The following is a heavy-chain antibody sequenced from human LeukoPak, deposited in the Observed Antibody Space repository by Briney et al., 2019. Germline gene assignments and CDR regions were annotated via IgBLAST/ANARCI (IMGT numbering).Heavy chain of an antibody. Sequence: GSVTVSCKASGYTFTKYVVHGVGQAPGQRGEWMGWINACNGVTKYSQNFQDSLTITSDPSANTAYMELSSLTSEDTALYYCARDDCGDTCYPGGYWAQGTLVTVSS. D-gene: IGHD2-21*01. V-gene: IGHV1-3*01. CDR2: INACNGVT. CDR3: ARDDCGDTCYPGGY. CDR1: GYTFTKYV. J-gene: IGHJ4*02.